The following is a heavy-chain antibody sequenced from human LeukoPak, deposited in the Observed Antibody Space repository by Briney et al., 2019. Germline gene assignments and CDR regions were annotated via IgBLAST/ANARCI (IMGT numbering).Heavy chain of an antibody. J-gene: IGHJ5*02. CDR1: GGTFSSYA. V-gene: IGHV1-69*13. Sequence: GASVKVSCKASGGTFSSYAISWVRQAPGQGLEWMGGIIPIFGTANYAQKFQGRVMITADESTSTAYMELSSLRSEDTAVYYCAREFSGFAGRQENWFDPWGQGTLVTVSS. CDR3: AREFSGFAGRQENWFDP. D-gene: IGHD3-3*01. CDR2: IIPIFGTA.